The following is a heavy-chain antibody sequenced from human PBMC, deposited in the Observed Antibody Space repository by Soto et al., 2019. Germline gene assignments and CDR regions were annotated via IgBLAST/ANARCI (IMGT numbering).Heavy chain of an antibody. J-gene: IGHJ5*02. CDR1: GFTFSSYG. CDR2: ISYDGSNK. Sequence: GGSLRLSCAASGFTFSSYGMHWVRQAPGKGLEWVAVISYDGSNKCYADSVKGRFTISRDNSKNTLYLQMNSLRAEDTAVYYCAKDIVATIDLSPWGQGTLVTVSS. V-gene: IGHV3-30*18. CDR3: AKDIVATIDLSP. D-gene: IGHD5-12*01.